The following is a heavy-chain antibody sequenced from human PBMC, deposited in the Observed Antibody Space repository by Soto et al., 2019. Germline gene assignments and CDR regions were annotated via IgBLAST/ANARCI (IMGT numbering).Heavy chain of an antibody. CDR1: GGTFSSYT. V-gene: IGHV1-69*02. Sequence: SVKVSCKASGGTFSSYTISWVRQAPGQGLEWMGRIIPILGIANYAQKFQGRVTITADKSTSTAYMELSSLRSEDTAVYYCARGRHVTMIVPRDAFDIWGQGTMVTVSS. CDR2: IIPILGIA. J-gene: IGHJ3*02. D-gene: IGHD3-22*01. CDR3: ARGRHVTMIVPRDAFDI.